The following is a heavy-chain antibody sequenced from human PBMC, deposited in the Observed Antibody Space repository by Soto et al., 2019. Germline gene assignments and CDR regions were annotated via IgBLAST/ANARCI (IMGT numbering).Heavy chain of an antibody. J-gene: IGHJ4*02. CDR1: GYTFSDYY. D-gene: IGHD3-3*01. V-gene: IGHV3-11*01. Sequence: PGGSLRLSCAASGYTFSDYYMSWIRQAPGKGLEWISYIDTSSTKIYYADSVKGRFTISRDNAKNSLYLEMNSLRDEDTAVYYCASHYDMWNGYLSPVDYWGQGTLVTVSS. CDR2: IDTSSTKI. CDR3: ASHYDMWNGYLSPVDY.